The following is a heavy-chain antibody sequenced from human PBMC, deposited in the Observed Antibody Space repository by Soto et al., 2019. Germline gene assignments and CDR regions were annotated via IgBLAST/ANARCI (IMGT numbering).Heavy chain of an antibody. CDR2: VYHSGST. CDR3: ARGGTPRVGSGSYYKVSRGNYYYYGMYV. J-gene: IGHJ6*04. Sequence: SETLSLTCAVSGASISSTNWWSWVRQPPGKGLEWIGEVYHSGSTNYNPSLKSRVTISVDTSKNQFSLKLSSVTAADTAVYYCARGGTPRVGSGSYYKVSRGNYYYYGMYVWGKGTTVPVSS. CDR1: GASISSTNW. D-gene: IGHD3-10*01. V-gene: IGHV4-4*02.